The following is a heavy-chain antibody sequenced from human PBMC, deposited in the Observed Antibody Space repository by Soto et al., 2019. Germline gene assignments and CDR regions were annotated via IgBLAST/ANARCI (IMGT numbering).Heavy chain of an antibody. Sequence: QVQLVQSGAEEKKPGASVKVSCKASGYTFTSYAMHWVRQAPGQRLEWMGWINAGNGNTKYSQKFQGRVTITRDTSASTGYMELSSLRSEDTAVYYCARSMVVVTALDYWGQGTLVTVSS. CDR1: GYTFTSYA. V-gene: IGHV1-3*05. CDR3: ARSMVVVTALDY. J-gene: IGHJ4*02. D-gene: IGHD2-21*02. CDR2: INAGNGNT.